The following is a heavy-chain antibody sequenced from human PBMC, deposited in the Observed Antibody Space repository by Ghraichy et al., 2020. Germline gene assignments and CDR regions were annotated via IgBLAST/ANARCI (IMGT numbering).Heavy chain of an antibody. D-gene: IGHD2-2*01. CDR3: AREGYCSGSSCYGSSKYNWFDP. CDR2: IYYSGST. CDR1: GGSISSYF. J-gene: IGHJ5*02. V-gene: IGHV4-59*01. Sequence: SETLSLTCTVSGGSISSYFWSWIRQPPGKGLEWIGYIYYSGSTSYNPSLKSRVSISVDMSKNQFSLKLSSVTAADTAVYYCAREGYCSGSSCYGSSKYNWFDPWGQVILVTVSS.